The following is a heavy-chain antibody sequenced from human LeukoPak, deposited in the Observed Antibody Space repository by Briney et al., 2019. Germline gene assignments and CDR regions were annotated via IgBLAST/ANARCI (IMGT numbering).Heavy chain of an antibody. Sequence: SETLSLTCTVSGGSISSYYWSRIRQPPGKGLEWIGYIYYSGSTNYNPSLKSRVTISVDTSKNQFSLKLSSVTAADTAVYYCARAYYDFNWFDPWGQGTLVTVSS. CDR1: GGSISSYY. D-gene: IGHD3-3*01. CDR3: ARAYYDFNWFDP. J-gene: IGHJ5*02. CDR2: IYYSGST. V-gene: IGHV4-59*01.